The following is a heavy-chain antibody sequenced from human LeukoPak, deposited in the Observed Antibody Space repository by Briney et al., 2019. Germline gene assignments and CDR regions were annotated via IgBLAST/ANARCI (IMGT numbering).Heavy chain of an antibody. CDR3: AEARQWLVLDY. V-gene: IGHV3-9*01. CDR1: GFTFDDYA. CDR2: ISWNSGSI. J-gene: IGHJ4*02. D-gene: IGHD6-19*01. Sequence: GGSLRLSCAASGFTFDDYAMHWVRQAPGKGLEWVSGISWNSGSIGYADSVKGRFTISRDNAKNSLYLQMNSLRAEDTALYYCAEARQWLVLDYWGQGTLVTVSS.